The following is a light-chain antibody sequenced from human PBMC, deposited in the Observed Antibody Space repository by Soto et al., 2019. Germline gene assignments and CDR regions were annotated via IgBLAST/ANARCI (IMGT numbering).Light chain of an antibody. Sequence: EIVMTQSPATLSVSPGERGTLSCRASQSVSSNLAWYQQKPGQAPRLLIYGASTRATGIPARFSGSGSGTEFTLTISSLQSEDFAVYYCQQYNNRWTFGQGTKV. V-gene: IGKV3-15*01. CDR2: GAS. CDR1: QSVSSN. J-gene: IGKJ1*01. CDR3: QQYNNRWT.